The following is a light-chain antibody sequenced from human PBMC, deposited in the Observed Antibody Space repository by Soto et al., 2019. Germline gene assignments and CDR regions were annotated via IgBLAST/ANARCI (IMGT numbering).Light chain of an antibody. CDR1: SSDVGAYNY. V-gene: IGLV2-11*01. CDR3: CSYAGYYACV. Sequence: QSALTQPRSVSGSPGQSVTISCTGTSSDVGAYNYVSWYQQHPDKAPTVIIYDVNKRPSGVPDRFSGSKSGNMASLTISGLQAEDEADYYCCSYAGYYACVFGGGTKLTVL. CDR2: DVN. J-gene: IGLJ3*02.